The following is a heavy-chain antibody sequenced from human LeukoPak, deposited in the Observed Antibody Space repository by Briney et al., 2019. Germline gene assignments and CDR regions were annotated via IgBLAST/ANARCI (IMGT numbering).Heavy chain of an antibody. V-gene: IGHV1-18*01. J-gene: IGHJ6*02. D-gene: IGHD3-22*01. CDR3: SRVGYYYDSSGLGINIFQRQTRYYYGMDV. CDR1: GYTFTSCG. CDR2: ISAYNGNT. Sequence: ASVKVSCKASGYTFTSCGISWVRQAPGQGLEWMGWISAYNGNTNYAQKLQGRVTMTTDTSTSTAYMELRSLRSDDTARYCCSRVGYYYDSSGLGINIFQRQTRYYYGMDVWGQGTTVTVSS.